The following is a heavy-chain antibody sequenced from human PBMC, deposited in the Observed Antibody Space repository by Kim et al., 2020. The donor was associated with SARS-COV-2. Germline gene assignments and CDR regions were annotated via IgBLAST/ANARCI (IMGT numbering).Heavy chain of an antibody. D-gene: IGHD6-6*01. V-gene: IGHV3-23*01. CDR1: GFTFSSYA. CDR2: ISGSGGST. J-gene: IGHJ4*02. CDR3: AKDGTYSSSSGPFDY. Sequence: GGSLRLSCAASGFTFSSYAMSWVRQAPGKGLEWVSAISGSGGSTYYADSVKGRFTISRDNSKNTLYLQMNSLRAEDTAVYYCAKDGTYSSSSGPFDYWGQGTLVTVSS.